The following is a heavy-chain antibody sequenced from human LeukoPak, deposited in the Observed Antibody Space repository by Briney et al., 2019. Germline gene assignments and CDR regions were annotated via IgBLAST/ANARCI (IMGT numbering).Heavy chain of an antibody. Sequence: GASVTVSCKASGGTFSSYAISWVRQAPGQGLEWMGGIIPIFGTANYAQKFQGGVTITADESTSTAYMELSSLRSEDTAVYYCARHPLPNYYDSSGYYYPYYYGMDVWGQGTTVTVSS. D-gene: IGHD3-22*01. CDR1: GGTFSSYA. CDR3: ARHPLPNYYDSSGYYYPYYYGMDV. V-gene: IGHV1-69*01. J-gene: IGHJ6*02. CDR2: IIPIFGTA.